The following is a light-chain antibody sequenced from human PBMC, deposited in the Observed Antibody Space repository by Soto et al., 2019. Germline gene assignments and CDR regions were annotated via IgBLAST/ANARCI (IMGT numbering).Light chain of an antibody. CDR1: NSNIGSSS. V-gene: IGLV1-44*01. CDR2: TTN. J-gene: IGLJ3*02. CDR3: AAWDDSLNGPV. Sequence: QSVLPQAPSTSGTPGQRVTIYCSGSNSNIGSSSVNWYRQVPGTAPELLIYTTNERPSGVPDRFSGSKSGTSASLAISGLQSEDEAEYFCAAWDDSLNGPVFGGGTKLTVL.